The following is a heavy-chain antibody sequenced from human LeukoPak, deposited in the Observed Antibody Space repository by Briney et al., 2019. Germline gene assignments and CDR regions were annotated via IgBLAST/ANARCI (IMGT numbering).Heavy chain of an antibody. CDR1: GYTFTSYD. D-gene: IGHD3-22*01. V-gene: IGHV1-8*01. Sequence: GASVKVSCKASGYTFTSYDINWVRQATGQGLEWMGWMNPNSGNTGYAQKFQGRVTMTRDMSTSTVYMELSSLRSEDTAVYYCARANDYTGYYSYFDSWGQGTLVTVSS. CDR2: MNPNSGNT. CDR3: ARANDYTGYYSYFDS. J-gene: IGHJ4*02.